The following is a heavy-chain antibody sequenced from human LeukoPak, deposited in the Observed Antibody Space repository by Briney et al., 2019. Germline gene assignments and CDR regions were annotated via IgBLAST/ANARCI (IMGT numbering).Heavy chain of an antibody. CDR3: ATGDYDSSGYYPPRK. J-gene: IGHJ4*02. CDR1: GYTFTTHD. V-gene: IGHV1-8*01. Sequence: ASVKVSCKASGYTFTTHDINWVRQATGQGLEWMGWMNPNSGNTGYAQKFQGRVTLTRDTSISTAYMDLSSLRSEDTAVYYCATGDYDSSGYYPPRKWGQGTLVTVSS. D-gene: IGHD3-22*01. CDR2: MNPNSGNT.